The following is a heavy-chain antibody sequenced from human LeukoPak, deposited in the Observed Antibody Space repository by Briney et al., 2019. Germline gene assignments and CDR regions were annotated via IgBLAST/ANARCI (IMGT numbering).Heavy chain of an antibody. CDR1: GGSISSYY. CDR3: ARFLEGYMVY. Sequence: SETLSLTCTVSGGSISSYYWSWIRQPPGKGLEWIGYIYYSGSTNYNPSLKSRVAISVDTSKNQFSLKLSSVTAADTAVYYCARFLEGYMVYWGQGTLVTVSS. D-gene: IGHD5-24*01. V-gene: IGHV4-59*01. J-gene: IGHJ4*02. CDR2: IYYSGST.